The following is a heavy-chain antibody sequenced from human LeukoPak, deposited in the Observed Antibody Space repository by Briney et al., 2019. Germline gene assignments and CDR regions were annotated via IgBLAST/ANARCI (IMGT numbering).Heavy chain of an antibody. J-gene: IGHJ4*02. V-gene: IGHV3-33*01. CDR1: GFRITSSG. D-gene: IGHD1-1*01. CDR3: AGGGGTWNDGYFAL. Sequence: GGSLRLSCVASGFRITSSGMHWVRQAPGKGLEWVACVSSDGSWEYCADSVKGRFTVSRDVFKNTLNLQMATLRVEDTAVYYCAGGGGTWNDGYFALWGQGTQVIVSS. CDR2: VSSDGSWE.